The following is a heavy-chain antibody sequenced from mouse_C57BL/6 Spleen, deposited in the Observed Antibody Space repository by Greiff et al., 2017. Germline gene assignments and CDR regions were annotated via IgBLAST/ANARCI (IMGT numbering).Heavy chain of an antibody. CDR1: GFTFSDYG. D-gene: IGHD2-4*01. J-gene: IGHJ2*01. V-gene: IGHV5-17*01. CDR2: ISSGSSTI. CDR3: ARGDYDYDDGYYFDY. Sequence: EVKVVESGGGLVKPGGSLKLSCAASGFTFSDYGMHWVRQAPEKGLEWVAYISSGSSTIYYADTVKGRFTISRDNSKNTLFLQMTSLRSEDTAMYYCARGDYDYDDGYYFDYWGQGTTLTVSS.